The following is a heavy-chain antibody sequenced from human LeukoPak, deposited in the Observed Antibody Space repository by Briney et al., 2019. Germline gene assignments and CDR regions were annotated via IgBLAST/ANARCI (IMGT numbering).Heavy chain of an antibody. J-gene: IGHJ4*02. Sequence: GGSLRLSCAASGFTFSNCAMNWVRQAPGKGLAWVANIKPDGSDKDHVDSVKGRFTISRDNAKNSLYLQMNSLRAEDTAVYYCVTNSGRSYGYWGQGIMVTVSS. CDR3: VTNSGRSYGY. CDR1: GFTFSNCA. CDR2: IKPDGSDK. V-gene: IGHV3-7*01. D-gene: IGHD6-13*01.